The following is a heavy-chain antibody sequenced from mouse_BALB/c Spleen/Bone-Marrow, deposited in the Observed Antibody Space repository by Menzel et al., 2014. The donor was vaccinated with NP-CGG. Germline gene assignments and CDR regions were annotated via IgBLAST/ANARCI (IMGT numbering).Heavy chain of an antibody. CDR2: INPGSRST. J-gene: IGHJ2*01. V-gene: IGHV1-54*01. CDR1: GYAFTNYL. CDR3: ARRTAGVGRFDY. Sequence: QVQLQQSGAELARPGTSVKVSCKASGYAFTNYLIEWVKQSPGQGLEWIGVINPGSRSTNYNEKFKGKATLTADKSSSAGCMQLSSLASDDSAVYFGARRTAGVGRFDYWGEGTARAGAS. D-gene: IGHD1-1*01.